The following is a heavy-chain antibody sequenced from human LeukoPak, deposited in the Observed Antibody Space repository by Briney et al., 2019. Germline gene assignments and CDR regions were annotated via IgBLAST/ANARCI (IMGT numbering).Heavy chain of an antibody. CDR2: IRYDGSNK. J-gene: IGHJ4*02. V-gene: IGHV3-30*02. CDR1: GFTFSSYG. CDR3: AKDAHLGYYYDSSGYLDY. Sequence: GGSLRLSCAASGFTFSSYGMHWVRQAPGKGLEWVAFIRYDGSNKYYADSVKGRFTISRDNSKNTLYLQMNSLRAEDTAVYYCAKDAHLGYYYDSSGYLDYWDQGTLVTVSS. D-gene: IGHD3-22*01.